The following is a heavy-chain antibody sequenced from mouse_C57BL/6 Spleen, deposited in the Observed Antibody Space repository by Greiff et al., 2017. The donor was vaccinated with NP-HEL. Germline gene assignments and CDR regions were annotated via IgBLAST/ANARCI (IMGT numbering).Heavy chain of an antibody. CDR3: ARRSQFTD. Sequence: QVQLQQSGAELVRPGTSVKVSCKASGYAFTNYLIEWVKQRPGQGLEWIGVINPGSGGTNYNEKFKGKATLTADKSSSTAYMQLSSLTSEDSAVYFCARRSQFTDRGHGTTLTVAS. CDR1: GYAFTNYL. V-gene: IGHV1-54*01. CDR2: INPGSGGT. J-gene: IGHJ2*01.